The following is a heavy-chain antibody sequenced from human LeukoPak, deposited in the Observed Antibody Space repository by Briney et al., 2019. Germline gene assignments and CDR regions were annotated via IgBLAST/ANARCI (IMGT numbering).Heavy chain of an antibody. CDR2: INPNSGGT. CDR3: ARVYYGSGSYYKYFDY. V-gene: IGHV1-2*02. D-gene: IGHD3-10*01. J-gene: IGHJ4*02. CDR1: GYTFTGYY. Sequence: ASVKVSCKASGYTFTGYYMHWVRHAPGQGLEWMGWINPNSGGTNYAQKFQGRVTMTRDTSISTAYMELSRLRSDDTAVYYCARVYYGSGSYYKYFDYWGQGTLVTVSS.